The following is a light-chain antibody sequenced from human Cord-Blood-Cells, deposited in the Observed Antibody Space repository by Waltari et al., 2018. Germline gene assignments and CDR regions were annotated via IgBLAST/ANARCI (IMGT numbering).Light chain of an antibody. CDR2: AAS. J-gene: IGKJ3*01. CDR3: QQSYSTPLT. V-gene: IGKV1-39*01. Sequence: DIQMTQSPSFLSPSVGDRVTITCRASQSISSYLNWYQQKPGKAPKLLIYAASSLQSGVPSRFSGSGSGTDFTLTISSLQPEDFATYYYQQSYSTPLTFGPGTKVDIK. CDR1: QSISSY.